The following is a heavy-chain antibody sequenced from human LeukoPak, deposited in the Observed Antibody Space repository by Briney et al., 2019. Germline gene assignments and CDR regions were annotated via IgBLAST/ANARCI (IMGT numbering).Heavy chain of an antibody. V-gene: IGHV2-70*11. CDR1: GFSLSTDEMS. CDR3: ARRLYGSGSSNAFDI. Sequence: ESGPTLVNPTQTLTLTCTFSGFSLSTDEMSVSWVRQPPGKALEWLARIDWDDDKYYSASLKTRLTISKDTSKNQVVLTMTNMDPVDTATYYCARRLYGSGSSNAFDIWGQGTMVTVSS. J-gene: IGHJ3*02. D-gene: IGHD3-10*01. CDR2: IDWDDDK.